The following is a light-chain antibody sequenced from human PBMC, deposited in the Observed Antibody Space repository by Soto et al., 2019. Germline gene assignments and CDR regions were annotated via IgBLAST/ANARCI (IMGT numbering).Light chain of an antibody. Sequence: SYELTQPPSVSVSPGQTVNITCSGNTLGSKFVFWYQQKAVQSPMVVIYVDTKRPSGNPERFSVSNSGNTATLTISGTQDMDEADFYCQAWDSGTVVFGGGTKLTVL. CDR3: QAWDSGTVV. V-gene: IGLV3-1*01. CDR1: TLGSKF. CDR2: VDT. J-gene: IGLJ2*01.